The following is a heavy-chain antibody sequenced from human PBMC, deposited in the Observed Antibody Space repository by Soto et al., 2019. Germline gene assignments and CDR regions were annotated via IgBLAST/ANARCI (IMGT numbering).Heavy chain of an antibody. CDR1: GFTFSSYG. Sequence: QVQLVESGGGVVQPGRSLRLSCVVSGFTFSSYGMHWVRQAPGKGLEWLALIWYDGTNKYYADSVKGRLTISRDNSENTVYLQKSSLRAEDTAVYYCARAPHDYSNRPSYNSFYGMDDRGQGTTVTVSS. D-gene: IGHD4-4*01. CDR3: ARAPHDYSNRPSYNSFYGMDD. J-gene: IGHJ6*02. V-gene: IGHV3-33*01. CDR2: IWYDGTNK.